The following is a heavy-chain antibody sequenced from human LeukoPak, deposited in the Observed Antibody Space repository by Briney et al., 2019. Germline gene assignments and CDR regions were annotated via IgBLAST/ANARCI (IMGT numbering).Heavy chain of an antibody. CDR2: IYHSGST. CDR1: GYSISSGYY. Sequence: SETLSLTCAVSGYSISSGYYWGWIRQPPGKGLEWIGSIYHSGSTYYNPSLKSRVTISVDTSKNQFSLKLSSVTAADTAVYYCASKTRTGYSNWDQGTLVTVSS. D-gene: IGHD6-13*01. V-gene: IGHV4-38-2*01. J-gene: IGHJ4*02. CDR3: ASKTRTGYSN.